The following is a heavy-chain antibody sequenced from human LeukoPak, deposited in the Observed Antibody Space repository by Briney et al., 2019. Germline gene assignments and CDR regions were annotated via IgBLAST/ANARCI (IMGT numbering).Heavy chain of an antibody. D-gene: IGHD2-15*01. CDR3: AKHIGVCYNLFDP. CDR1: GFTFSSYT. CDR2: ISGSGGST. Sequence: GGSLRLSRAASGFTFSSYTMSAGRQAPGKGLEWVLAISGSGGSTYYADSVKGRFTISRDNSKNTLYLQMNSLRAEDTAVYYCAKHIGVCYNLFDPWGQGTLVTVSS. J-gene: IGHJ5*02. V-gene: IGHV3-23*01.